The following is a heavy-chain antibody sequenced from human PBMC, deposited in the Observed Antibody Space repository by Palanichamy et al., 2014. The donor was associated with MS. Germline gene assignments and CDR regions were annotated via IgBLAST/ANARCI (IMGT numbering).Heavy chain of an antibody. CDR2: ISGSGENT. CDR3: AKDGARGGGSNWPN. Sequence: EAQLLESGGGLVQPGGSLRLSCAASGFTFNRYAMSWVRQAPGKGLEWVAAISGSGENTYYVDSVKGRFTISRDNSKNTLDLQMHSLRAQDTAVYYCAKDGARGGGSNWPNWGQGTLVTVSS. D-gene: IGHD4-11*01. J-gene: IGHJ4*02. CDR1: GFTFNRYA. V-gene: IGHV3-23*01.